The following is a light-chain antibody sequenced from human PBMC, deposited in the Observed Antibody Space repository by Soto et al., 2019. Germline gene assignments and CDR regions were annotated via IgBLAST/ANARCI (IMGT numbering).Light chain of an antibody. Sequence: EIVMTQSPDTMSVSPGEGATLSCRASERISNNLAWYQQKRGQVPRLLIYGASTRATGIPDRFSGSGYGREFTLTISSLEPEDFAVYFCQQYQVSLTFGGGTTVEI. CDR2: GAS. CDR1: ERISNN. V-gene: IGKV3-15*01. J-gene: IGKJ4*01. CDR3: QQYQVSLT.